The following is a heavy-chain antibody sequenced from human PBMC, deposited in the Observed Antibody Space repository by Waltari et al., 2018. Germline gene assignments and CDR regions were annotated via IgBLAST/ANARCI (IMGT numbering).Heavy chain of an antibody. V-gene: IGHV3-11*01. CDR3: AKDEGARLAPTFGMDA. D-gene: IGHD6-6*01. CDR1: GFALREPD. J-gene: IGHJ6*02. CDR2: ISSSGGAK. Sequence: QVQLVQSGGGLVKPGGSLRLSCVASGFALREPDMGWIRQAPRKGLEWVSYISSSGGAKHYAGPVKGRFTVSRDNAKNSVELQMSSLRVEDTARYYCAKDEGARLAPTFGMDAWGQGTTVIVS.